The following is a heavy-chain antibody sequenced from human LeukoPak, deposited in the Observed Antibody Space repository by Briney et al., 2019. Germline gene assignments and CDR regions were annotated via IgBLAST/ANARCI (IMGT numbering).Heavy chain of an antibody. V-gene: IGHV3-66*04. Sequence: GGSLRLSCAASGFTFSSYAMSWVRQAPGKGLEWVSVIYSGGSTYYADSVKGRFTISRDNSKNTLYLQMNSLRAEDTAVYYCARLYGSGSYFFDYWGQGTLVTVSS. CDR1: GFTFSSYA. CDR2: IYSGGST. D-gene: IGHD3-10*01. J-gene: IGHJ4*02. CDR3: ARLYGSGSYFFDY.